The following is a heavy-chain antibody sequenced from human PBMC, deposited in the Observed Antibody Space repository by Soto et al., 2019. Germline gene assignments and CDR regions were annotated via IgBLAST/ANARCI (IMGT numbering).Heavy chain of an antibody. CDR1: GFTFSSYS. CDR2: ISTTSTYI. J-gene: IGHJ6*02. Sequence: EVQLVESGGGLVKPGGSLRLSCAASGFTFSSYSMIWVRLAPGQGLEWVSSISTTSTYIYYADSVNGRFTISRDNAKNSLFLQMDSLRAEDTAVYYCARDFKYDILTSYYGMDVWGQGTTVTVS. D-gene: IGHD3-9*01. CDR3: ARDFKYDILTSYYGMDV. V-gene: IGHV3-21*01.